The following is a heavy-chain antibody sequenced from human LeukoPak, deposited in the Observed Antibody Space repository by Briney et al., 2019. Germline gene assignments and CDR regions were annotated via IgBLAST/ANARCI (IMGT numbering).Heavy chain of an antibody. CDR2: ISSSSSYI. D-gene: IGHD2-2*01. Sequence: ETLSLTCTVSGGSISSGGYYWSWIRQHPGKGLEWVSSISSSSSYIYYADSVKGRFTISRDNAKNSLYLQMNSLRAEDTAVYYCARGSTSCYYYWGQGTLVTVSS. CDR3: ARGSTSCYYY. J-gene: IGHJ4*02. CDR1: GGSISSGGYY. V-gene: IGHV3-21*01.